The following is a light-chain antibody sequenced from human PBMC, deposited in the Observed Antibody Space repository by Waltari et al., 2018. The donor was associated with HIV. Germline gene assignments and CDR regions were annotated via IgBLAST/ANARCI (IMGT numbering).Light chain of an antibody. V-gene: IGLV2-11*01. J-gene: IGLJ3*02. CDR3: QSYDTTNQLGV. CDR1: SSDVGGYNY. Sequence: QSALTQPRSVSGSPGQSVTISCTGTSSDVGGYNYVSWYQQHPGKAPKLMIYDVSKRPSGVPDRFSGSIDSSSNSASLTISGLKTEDEADYYCQSYDTTNQLGVFGGGTKLTVL. CDR2: DVS.